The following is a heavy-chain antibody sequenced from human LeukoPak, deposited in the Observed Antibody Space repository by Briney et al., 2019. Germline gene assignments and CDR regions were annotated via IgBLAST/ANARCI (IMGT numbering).Heavy chain of an antibody. CDR2: ISGSGEST. D-gene: IGHD6-13*01. V-gene: IGHV3-23*01. CDR3: AKETIAQGGTRDY. CDR1: GFTFSSYA. Sequence: GGSLRLSCAASGFTFSSYAMSWVRQAPGRGLEWVSAISGSGESTFYADSVKGRFTISRDNSKNTLYLQMNSLRAEDTAIYYCAKETIAQGGTRDYWGQGTLVTVSP. J-gene: IGHJ4*02.